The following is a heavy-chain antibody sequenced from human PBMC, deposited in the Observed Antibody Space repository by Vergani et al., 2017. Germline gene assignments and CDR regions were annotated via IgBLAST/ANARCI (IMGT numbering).Heavy chain of an antibody. D-gene: IGHD5-12*01. Sequence: EVQLLESGGGLAQPGGSLRLSCEASGITFWKFGMHWVRQGPGKGLEWVSGISWNSGAVDYADSVRGRFTISRDNAKNSLFLEMNSLRFEDTAVYFCTKGSFYYHDSAGHGYDPYTGFDLWGQGTLVTVSS. CDR2: ISWNSGAV. J-gene: IGHJ3*01. V-gene: IGHV3-9*01. CDR3: TKGSFYYHDSAGHGYDPYTGFDL. CDR1: GITFWKFG.